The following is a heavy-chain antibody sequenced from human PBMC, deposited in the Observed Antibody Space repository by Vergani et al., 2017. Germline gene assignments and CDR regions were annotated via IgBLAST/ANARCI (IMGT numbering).Heavy chain of an antibody. D-gene: IGHD1-26*01. CDR2: ISYDGSNK. CDR1: GFTFSSYG. CDR3: AKDLSGIPDY. V-gene: IGHV3-30*18. J-gene: IGHJ4*02. Sequence: QVQLVESGGGVVQPGRSLRLSCAASGFTFSSYGMHWVRQAPGKGLEWVAVISYDGSNKYYADSVKGRFTISRDNSKNTLYLQMNSLRAEDTAVYYCAKDLSGIPDYWGQGTLVTVSS.